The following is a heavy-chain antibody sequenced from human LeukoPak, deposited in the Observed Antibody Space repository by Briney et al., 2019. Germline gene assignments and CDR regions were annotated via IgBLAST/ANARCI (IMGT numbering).Heavy chain of an antibody. CDR1: GLAFSNCW. Sequence: GGSLRLSCAASGLAFSNCWMSWVRQAPGKGLEWVANINQDGSDKYYMDSVKGRFTISRDNAKNSAYLQMNSLRAEDTAVYYCARDKNGYAYYCYMDVWGKGTTVTVSS. CDR3: ARDKNGYAYYCYMDV. V-gene: IGHV3-7*01. CDR2: INQDGSDK. J-gene: IGHJ6*03. D-gene: IGHD5-12*01.